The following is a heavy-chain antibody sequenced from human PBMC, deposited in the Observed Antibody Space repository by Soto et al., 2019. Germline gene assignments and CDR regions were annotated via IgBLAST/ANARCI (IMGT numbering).Heavy chain of an antibody. V-gene: IGHV1-18*04. D-gene: IGHD2-15*01. Sequence: QVQLVQSGAEVKKPGASVKVSCKASGYTFTSYGISWVRQAPGQGLEWMGWISANNGNTNYAQKLQGRVTMTTDTSTSTAYMELRSLRSDDTAVYYCARDDCSGGSCYSYYYYGMDVWGQGTTVTVSS. CDR2: ISANNGNT. J-gene: IGHJ6*02. CDR3: ARDDCSGGSCYSYYYYGMDV. CDR1: GYTFTSYG.